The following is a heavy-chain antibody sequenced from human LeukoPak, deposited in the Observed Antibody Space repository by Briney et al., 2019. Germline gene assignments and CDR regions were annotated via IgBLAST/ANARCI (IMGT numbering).Heavy chain of an antibody. Sequence: PSETLSLTCTVSSGSITSSIYYCAWIRQPPGKGLEWIASINYSGNTYYNPSLKSRVTISVDTSKNHFSLNLSSVTAADTAVYYCVRYCTSSGRIDPWGQGTLVTVSS. V-gene: IGHV4-39*02. CDR2: INYSGNT. D-gene: IGHD2-8*01. CDR1: SGSITSSIYY. CDR3: VRYCTSSGRIDP. J-gene: IGHJ5*02.